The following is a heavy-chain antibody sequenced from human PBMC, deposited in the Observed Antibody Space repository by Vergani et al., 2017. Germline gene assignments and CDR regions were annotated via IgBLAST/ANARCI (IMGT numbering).Heavy chain of an antibody. J-gene: IGHJ4*02. CDR1: GGSISSYY. D-gene: IGHD1-1*01. V-gene: IGHV4-59*01. Sequence: QVQLQESGPGLVKPSETLSLTCTVSGGSISSYYWSWIRQPPGKGLEWIGYIYYSGSTNYNPSLKSRVTISVDTSKNQFSLKLSSVTAADTAVYYCAKVVHGPQSYFDYWGQGTLVTVSS. CDR2: IYYSGST. CDR3: AKVVHGPQSYFDY.